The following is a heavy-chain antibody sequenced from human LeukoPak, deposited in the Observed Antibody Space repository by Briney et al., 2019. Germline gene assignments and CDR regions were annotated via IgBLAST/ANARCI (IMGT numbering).Heavy chain of an antibody. CDR2: INPNSGGT. V-gene: IGHV1-2*02. CDR3: ARAGPPDYYYYYMDV. Sequence: ASVKVSCKASGYTFTGYYLHWVRQAPGQGLEWMGWINPNSGGTNYAQKFQGRVTMTRDTSISTAYMELSRLRSDDTAVYYCARAGPPDYYYYYMDVWGKGTTVTVSS. CDR1: GYTFTGYY. J-gene: IGHJ6*03.